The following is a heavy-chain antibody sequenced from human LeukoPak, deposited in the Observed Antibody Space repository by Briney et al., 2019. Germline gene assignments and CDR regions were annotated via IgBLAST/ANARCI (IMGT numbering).Heavy chain of an antibody. CDR2: ISYDGSNK. V-gene: IGHV3-30-3*01. Sequence: GGSLRLSCAASGFTFSSYAMHWVRQAPGKGLEWVAVISYDGSNKYYADSVKGRFTISRDNSKNTLYLQMNSLRAEDTAVYYCARAGVVRGDYWGQGTLVTVSS. J-gene: IGHJ4*02. CDR1: GFTFSSYA. D-gene: IGHD3-3*01. CDR3: ARAGVVRGDY.